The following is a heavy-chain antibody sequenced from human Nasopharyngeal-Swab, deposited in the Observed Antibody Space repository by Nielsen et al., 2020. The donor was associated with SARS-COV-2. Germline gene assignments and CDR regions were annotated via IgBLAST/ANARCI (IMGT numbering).Heavy chain of an antibody. CDR3: ARRETIVGSFDY. J-gene: IGHJ4*02. V-gene: IGHV4-59*08. CDR2: IYYSGST. CDR1: GGSISSYY. D-gene: IGHD1-26*01. Sequence: SETLSLTCTVSGGSISSYYWSWIRQPPGKGLEWIGYIYYSGSTYYNPSLKSRVTISVDTSKNQFSLKLNSVTAADTAVYYCARRETIVGSFDYWGQGTLVTVSS.